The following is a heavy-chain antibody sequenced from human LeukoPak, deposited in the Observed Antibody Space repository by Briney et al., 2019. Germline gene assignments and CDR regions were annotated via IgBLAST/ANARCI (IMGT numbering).Heavy chain of an antibody. J-gene: IGHJ1*01. CDR1: GYSFTTYW. CDR2: IYPADSNT. Sequence: GESLMILSWGSGYSFTTYWIGWVRQMPGKGLEWMGIIYPADSNTRYSPSFQGQVTISADKSISTAYLQWSSLKASDTAMYYCARPIVTIVRGVIGSKYFQHWGQGTLVTVSS. D-gene: IGHD3-10*01. V-gene: IGHV5-51*01. CDR3: ARPIVTIVRGVIGSKYFQH.